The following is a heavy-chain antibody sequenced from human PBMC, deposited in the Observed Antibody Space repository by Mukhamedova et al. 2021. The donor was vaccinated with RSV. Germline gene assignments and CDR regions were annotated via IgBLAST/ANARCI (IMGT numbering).Heavy chain of an antibody. D-gene: IGHD2-15*01. CDR3: ASWSGYCSGGSCYDY. V-gene: IGHV3-11*06. Sequence: GRFTISRDNAKNSLYLQMNSLRAEDTAVYYCASWSGYCSGGSCYDYWGQGTLVTVSS. J-gene: IGHJ4*02.